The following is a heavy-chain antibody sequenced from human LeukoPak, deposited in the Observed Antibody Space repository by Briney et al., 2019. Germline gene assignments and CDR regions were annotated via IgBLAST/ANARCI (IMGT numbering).Heavy chain of an antibody. CDR3: AREEYYDFWSGYQNWFDP. CDR2: IYTSGST. V-gene: IGHV4-61*02. CDR1: GGSISSGSYY. D-gene: IGHD3-3*01. Sequence: SQTLSLTCTVSGGSISSGSYYWSWIRQPAGKGLEWIGRIYTSGSTNYNPSLKSRVTISVDTSKNPFSLKLSSVTAADTAVYYCAREEYYDFWSGYQNWFDPWGQGTLVTVSS. J-gene: IGHJ5*02.